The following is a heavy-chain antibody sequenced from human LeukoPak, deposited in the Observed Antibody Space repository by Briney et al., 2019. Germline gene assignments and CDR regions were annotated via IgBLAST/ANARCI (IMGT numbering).Heavy chain of an antibody. Sequence: PGGSLRLSCVASGFTYSDYWMSWVRQGPGKGLEWVATIKGDGSVKNYVDSVKGRFTISRDNAKNSVFLQMDSLRAEDTAVYYCAREHSYGGFFDDWGQGTLVTVSS. CDR3: AREHSYGGFFDD. J-gene: IGHJ4*02. V-gene: IGHV3-7*01. D-gene: IGHD5-18*01. CDR1: GFTYSDYW. CDR2: IKGDGSVK.